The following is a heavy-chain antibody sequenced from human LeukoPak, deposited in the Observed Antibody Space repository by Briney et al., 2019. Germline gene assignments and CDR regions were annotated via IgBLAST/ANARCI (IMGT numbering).Heavy chain of an antibody. CDR1: GGSFSGYY. V-gene: IGHV4-34*01. J-gene: IGHJ4*02. CDR3: ARDAGYSRRFDY. D-gene: IGHD6-13*01. CDR2: INHSGST. Sequence: PSETLSLTCAVYGGSFSGYYWSWIRQPPGKGLEWIGEINHSGSTNYNPSLKSRVTISVDTSKSQFSLKLSSVTAADTAVYYCARDAGYSRRFDYWGQGTLVTVSS.